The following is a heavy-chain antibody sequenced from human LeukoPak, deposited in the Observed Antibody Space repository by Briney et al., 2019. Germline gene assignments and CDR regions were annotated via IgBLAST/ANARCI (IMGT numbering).Heavy chain of an antibody. J-gene: IGHJ6*03. V-gene: IGHV1-2*02. CDR2: INPNSGGT. CDR1: GYTFTGYY. Sequence: ASVKVSCKASGYTFTGYYMHWVRQAPGQGLEWMGWINPNSGGTNYAQKFQGRVTMTRDTSISTAYMELSRLRSDDTAVYYCARGHYYGSGTGYYMDVWGKGTTVTISS. CDR3: ARGHYYGSGTGYYMDV. D-gene: IGHD3-10*01.